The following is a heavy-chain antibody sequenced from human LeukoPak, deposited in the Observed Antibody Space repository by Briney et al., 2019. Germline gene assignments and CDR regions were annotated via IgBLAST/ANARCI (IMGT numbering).Heavy chain of an antibody. Sequence: ASVKVSCKASGYTSTGYYMHWVRQDPGQGLEWMGRINPNSGGTNYAQKFQGRVTMTRDTSISTAYMELSRLRSDDTAVYYCARATSVHSGWYGGAFDIWGQGTMVTVSS. CDR3: ARATSVHSGWYGGAFDI. D-gene: IGHD6-19*01. CDR1: GYTSTGYY. J-gene: IGHJ3*02. CDR2: INPNSGGT. V-gene: IGHV1-2*06.